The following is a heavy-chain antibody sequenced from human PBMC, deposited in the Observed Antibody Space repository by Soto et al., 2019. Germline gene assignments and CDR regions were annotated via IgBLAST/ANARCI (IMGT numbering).Heavy chain of an antibody. D-gene: IGHD1-26*01. CDR1: GYTFSNYP. CDR2: INAGNGNT. CDR3: ARISGSYYGAFDI. Sequence: ASVKVSCKASGYTFSNYPMHWVRQAPGQRLEWMGWINAGNGNTKYSQKFQDRVTITRDTSATTAYMELSSLRSEDTAVYYCARISGSYYGAFDICGQGTMVTVSS. J-gene: IGHJ3*02. V-gene: IGHV1-3*01.